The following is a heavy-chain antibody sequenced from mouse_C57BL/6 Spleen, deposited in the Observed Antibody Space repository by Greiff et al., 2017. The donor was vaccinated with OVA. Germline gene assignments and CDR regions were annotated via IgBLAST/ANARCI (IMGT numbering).Heavy chain of an antibody. V-gene: IGHV1-61*01. CDR3: ARGYYGSSYDWYFDV. D-gene: IGHD1-1*01. CDR2: IYPSDSET. Sequence: QVQLKQPGAELVRPGSSVKLSCKASGYTFTSYWMDWVKQRPGQGLEWIGNIYPSDSETHYNQKFKDKATLTVDKSSSPAYMQLSSLTSEDSAVYYCARGYYGSSYDWYFDVWGTGTTVTVSS. J-gene: IGHJ1*03. CDR1: GYTFTSYW.